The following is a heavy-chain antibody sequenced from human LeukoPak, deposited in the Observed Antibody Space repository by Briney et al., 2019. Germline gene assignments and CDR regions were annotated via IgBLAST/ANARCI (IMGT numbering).Heavy chain of an antibody. V-gene: IGHV4-59*08. CDR3: ARHKRGDGYSGYDSFDY. J-gene: IGHJ4*02. D-gene: IGHD5-12*01. CDR2: TYYSGST. CDR1: GGSISSYY. Sequence: SETLSLTCSVSGGSISSYYWSWSRQPPGKGLEWIGYTYYSGSTNYNPSLRSRVTISVDTSKNQFSLKLTSVTAADTAVYFCARHKRGDGYSGYDSFDYWGQGTLVTVSS.